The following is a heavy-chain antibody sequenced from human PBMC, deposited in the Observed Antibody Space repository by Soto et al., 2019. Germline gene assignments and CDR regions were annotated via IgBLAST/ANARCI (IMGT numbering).Heavy chain of an antibody. CDR1: GFTFDDYT. CDR2: ISWDGGST. V-gene: IGHV3-43*01. J-gene: IGHJ6*02. Sequence: GESLKISCAASGFTFDDYTMHWVRQAPGKGLEWVSLISWDGGSTYYADSVKGRFTISRDNSKNSLYLQMNSLRTEDTALYYCAKVGGYCSSTSCPPYYYGMDVWGQGTTVTVSS. D-gene: IGHD2-2*03. CDR3: AKVGGYCSSTSCPPYYYGMDV.